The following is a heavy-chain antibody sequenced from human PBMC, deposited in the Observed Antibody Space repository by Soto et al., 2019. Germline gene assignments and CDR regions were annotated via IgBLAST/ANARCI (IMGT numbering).Heavy chain of an antibody. J-gene: IGHJ1*01. D-gene: IGHD3-22*01. CDR2: ISYDGSNK. Sequence: GGSLRLSCAASGFTFSSYGMHWVRQAPGKGLEWVAVISYDGSNKYYADSVKGRFTISRDNSKNTLHLQMNSLRAEDTAVYYCAKDRDYDSSGYHQTLQYFQHWGQGTLVTVSS. CDR3: AKDRDYDSSGYHQTLQYFQH. V-gene: IGHV3-30*18. CDR1: GFTFSSYG.